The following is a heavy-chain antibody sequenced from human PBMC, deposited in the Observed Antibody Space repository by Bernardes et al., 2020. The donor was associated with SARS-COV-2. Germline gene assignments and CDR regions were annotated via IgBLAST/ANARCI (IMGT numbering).Heavy chain of an antibody. CDR1: GFIFSNYW. V-gene: IGHV3-7*04. CDR3: AKDFDY. Sequence: GGSLRLSCEASGFIFSNYWMSWVRQAPGKGLEWVANIRQDGNEKYYVDAVNGRFTISRDNAKNSLHLQMNSLRAEDTAVYYCAKDFDYWGQGTLVTVSS. CDR2: IRQDGNEK. J-gene: IGHJ4*02.